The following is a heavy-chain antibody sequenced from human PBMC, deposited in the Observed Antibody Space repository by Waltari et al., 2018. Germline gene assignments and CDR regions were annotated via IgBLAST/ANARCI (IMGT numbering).Heavy chain of an antibody. CDR1: GCSIISRNW. D-gene: IGHD1-26*01. CDR3: ARDVANLGSYYYYYYGMDV. J-gene: IGHJ6*02. V-gene: IGHV4-4*02. CDR2: IYHSGST. Sequence: QVQLQESGPGLVNPSGTLSLTCAVSGCSIISRNWWSWVRQPPGKWLEWIGEIYHSGSTNDNPSLKSRVTISVDQSKNQFSLKLSSVTDADTAVYYCARDVANLGSYYYYYYGMDVWGQGTTVTVSS.